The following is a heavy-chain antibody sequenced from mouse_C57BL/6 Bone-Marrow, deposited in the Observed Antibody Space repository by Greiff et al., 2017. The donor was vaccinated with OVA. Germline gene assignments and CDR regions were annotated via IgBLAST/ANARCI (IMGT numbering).Heavy chain of an antibody. J-gene: IGHJ3*01. V-gene: IGHV5-4*01. CDR2: ISDGGSYT. CDR1: GFTFSSSA. Sequence: EVNVVESGGGLVKPGGSLKLSCAASGFTFSSSAMSWVRQPPEKRLEWVANISDGGSYTYYTDNVKGRFTISRDNAKNNLYLQMSHRKSEYTAMYYCARDGDYVYDVWFAYWGQGTLVTVSA. D-gene: IGHD2-2*01. CDR3: ARDGDYVYDVWFAY.